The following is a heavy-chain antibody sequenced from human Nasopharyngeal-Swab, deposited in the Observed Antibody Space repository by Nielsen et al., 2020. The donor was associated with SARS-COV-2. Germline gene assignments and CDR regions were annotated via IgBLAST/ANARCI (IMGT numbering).Heavy chain of an antibody. CDR2: ISGSGGGT. CDR1: EFTFSTYA. D-gene: IGHD3-10*01. V-gene: IGHV3-23*01. Sequence: GESLKISCAASEFTFSTYAMSWVRQAPGKGLEWVSHISGSGGGTFYTDSVKGRFTISRDNSKNTLHLHMSSLRAEDTAVYYCAKDKEDLRGVGSYDYWGQGTLVTVSS. CDR3: AKDKEDLRGVGSYDY. J-gene: IGHJ4*02.